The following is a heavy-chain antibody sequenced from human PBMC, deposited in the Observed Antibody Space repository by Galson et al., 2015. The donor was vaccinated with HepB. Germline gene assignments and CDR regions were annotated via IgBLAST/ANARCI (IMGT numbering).Heavy chain of an antibody. CDR1: GFTFSSYA. V-gene: IGHV3-23*01. CDR2: ISGSGGTT. CDR3: AKDQWGITMIREVVRFDP. D-gene: IGHD3-10*01. J-gene: IGHJ5*02. Sequence: SLRLSCAASGFTFSSYAMSWVRQAPGKGLEWVSAISGSGGTTYYADSVKGRFTISRDNSKNALYLQMNSLRAEDTAIYYCAKDQWGITMIREVVRFDPWGQGTLVTVSS.